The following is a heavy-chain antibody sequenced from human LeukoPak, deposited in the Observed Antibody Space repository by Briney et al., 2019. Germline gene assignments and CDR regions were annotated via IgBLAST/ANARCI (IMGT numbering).Heavy chain of an antibody. Sequence: PGGSLRLSCSASRFTFSSYTMNWVRQAPGKGLEWIGYIYYSGSTNYNPSLKSRVTISVDTSKNQFSLKLSSVTAADTAVYYCARGNNWNFYYFDYWGQGTLVTVSS. V-gene: IGHV4-59*01. D-gene: IGHD1-7*01. CDR2: IYYSGST. CDR3: ARGNNWNFYYFDY. CDR1: RFTFSSYT. J-gene: IGHJ4*02.